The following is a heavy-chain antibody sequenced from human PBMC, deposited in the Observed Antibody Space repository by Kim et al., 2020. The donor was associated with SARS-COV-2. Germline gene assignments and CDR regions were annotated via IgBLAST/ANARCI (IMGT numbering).Heavy chain of an antibody. Sequence: YNPSLKSRVTISVDTSKNQFSRKLSSVTAADTAVYYCARLTHGAAVAIDYWGQGTLVTVSS. D-gene: IGHD6-19*01. V-gene: IGHV4-39*01. CDR3: ARLTHGAAVAIDY. J-gene: IGHJ4*02.